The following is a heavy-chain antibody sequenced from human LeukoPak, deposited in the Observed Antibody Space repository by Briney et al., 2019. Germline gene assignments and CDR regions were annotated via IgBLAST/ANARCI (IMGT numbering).Heavy chain of an antibody. J-gene: IGHJ1*01. CDR2: ISNSWGT. CDR3: ARYCTVGSCLGY. Sequence: SETLSLTCTVSGGSISSYHWSWIRQPPGKGLEWIGYISNSWGTNYNPSLKIRVTISEDTSKNHFALKLSSVTAADTAVYYCARYCTVGSCLGYWGQGTLVTVSS. CDR1: GGSISSYH. V-gene: IGHV4-59*08. D-gene: IGHD2-15*01.